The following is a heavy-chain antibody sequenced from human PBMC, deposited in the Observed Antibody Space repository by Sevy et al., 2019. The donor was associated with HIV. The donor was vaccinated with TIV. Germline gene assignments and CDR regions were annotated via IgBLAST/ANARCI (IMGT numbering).Heavy chain of an antibody. J-gene: IGHJ4*02. CDR1: GGSISSYY. CDR2: IYYSGST. CDR3: ASTDYGDYFYFDY. Sequence: SETLSLTCTVSGGSISSYYWSWIRQPPGKGLEWIGYIYYSGSTNYNPSLKSRVTISVDTSKNQFSLKLSSVTAADTAVYYCASTDYGDYFYFDYWGQGTLVTVSS. V-gene: IGHV4-59*01. D-gene: IGHD4-17*01.